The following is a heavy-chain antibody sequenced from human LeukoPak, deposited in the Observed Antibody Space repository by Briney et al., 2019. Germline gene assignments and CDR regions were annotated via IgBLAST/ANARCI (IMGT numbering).Heavy chain of an antibody. CDR1: GDSMCNDF. V-gene: IGHV4-59*01. D-gene: IGHD3-22*01. Sequence: SETLSLTCTVSGDSMCNDFWRWLRQPPGEGLEWIGYISYSGSTNSNPSLKCRVIRSVDNSKNQFSLNLNSVTAADTAVYYCARGGPNSGGYAENGFDIWGQGTMVTASS. CDR2: ISYSGST. CDR3: ARGGPNSGGYAENGFDI. J-gene: IGHJ3*02.